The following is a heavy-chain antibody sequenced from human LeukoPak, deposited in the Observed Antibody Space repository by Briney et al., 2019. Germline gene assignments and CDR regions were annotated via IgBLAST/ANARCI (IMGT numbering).Heavy chain of an antibody. D-gene: IGHD5-18*01. CDR3: ARDGGIQLWSAVHRP. J-gene: IGHJ5*02. CDR1: GYTFTGYY. CDR2: INPNSGGT. Sequence: GASVTVSCKASGYTFTGYYMHWVRQAPGQGLEWMGWINPNSGGTNYAQKFQGRVTMTRDTSISTAYMELSRLRSDDTAVYYCARDGGIQLWSAVHRPWGQGTLVTVSS. V-gene: IGHV1-2*02.